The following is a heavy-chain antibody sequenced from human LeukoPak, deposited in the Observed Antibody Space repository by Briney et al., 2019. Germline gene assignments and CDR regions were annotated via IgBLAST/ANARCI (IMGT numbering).Heavy chain of an antibody. CDR1: GGSFSGYY. CDR2: INHSGST. Sequence: PETLSLTCAVYGGSFSGYYWSWIRQPPGKGLEWIGEINHSGSTNYNPSLKSRVTISVDTSKNQFSLKLSSVTAADTAVYYCAREARGVIVTRYFDYWGQGTLVTVSS. CDR3: AREARGVIVTRYFDY. V-gene: IGHV4-34*01. D-gene: IGHD3-16*02. J-gene: IGHJ4*02.